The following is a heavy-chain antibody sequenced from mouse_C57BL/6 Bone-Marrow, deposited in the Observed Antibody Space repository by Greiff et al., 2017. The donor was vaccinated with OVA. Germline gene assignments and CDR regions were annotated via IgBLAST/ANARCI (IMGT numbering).Heavy chain of an antibody. CDR3: ARLKGDYYAMDY. Sequence: LQQPGAELVMPGASVKLSCKASGYTFTSYWMHWVKQRPGQGLEWIGEIDPSDSYTNYNQKFKGKSTLTVDKSSSTAYMQLSSLTSEDSAVYYCARLKGDYYAMDYWGQGTSVTVSS. J-gene: IGHJ4*01. V-gene: IGHV1-69*01. CDR2: IDPSDSYT. CDR1: GYTFTSYW.